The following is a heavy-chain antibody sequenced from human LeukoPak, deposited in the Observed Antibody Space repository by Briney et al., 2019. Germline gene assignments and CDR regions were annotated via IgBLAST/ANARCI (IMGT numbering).Heavy chain of an antibody. D-gene: IGHD1-20*01. CDR3: ARKITGRAFGI. CDR1: GDSVSSDSVV. J-gene: IGHJ3*02. Sequence: QTLSLTCVISGDSVSSDSVVWNWIRQSPSRGLEWLGRTYYRSKWYNDYAVSVKSRITINPDTSKNQFSLQLNSVTPEDTAVYYCARKITGRAFGIWGQGTMVTVSS. CDR2: TYYRSKWYN. V-gene: IGHV6-1*01.